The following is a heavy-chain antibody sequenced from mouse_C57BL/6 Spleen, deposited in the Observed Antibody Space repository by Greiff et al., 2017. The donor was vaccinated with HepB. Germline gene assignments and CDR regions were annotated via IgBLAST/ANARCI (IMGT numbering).Heavy chain of an antibody. D-gene: IGHD2-3*01. CDR1: GYTFTSYW. CDR2: IDPSDSET. Sequence: QVQLQQPGAELVRPGSSVKLSCKASGYTFTSYWMHWVKQRPIQGLEWIGNIDPSDSETHYNQKFKDKATLTVDKSSSTAYMQLSSLTSEDSAVYYCARGAGLLRYFDVWGTGTTVTVSS. J-gene: IGHJ1*03. V-gene: IGHV1-52*01. CDR3: ARGAGLLRYFDV.